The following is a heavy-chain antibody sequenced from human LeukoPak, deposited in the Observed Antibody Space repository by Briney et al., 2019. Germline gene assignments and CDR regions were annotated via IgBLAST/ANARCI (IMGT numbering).Heavy chain of an antibody. CDR2: ISSNGGST. J-gene: IGHJ6*04. D-gene: IGHD6-13*01. CDR1: GFTFSSYA. V-gene: IGHV3-64*01. CDR3: ASSSWYDSPGVV. Sequence: PGGSLRLSCAASGFTFSSYAMHWVRQAPGKGLEYVSAISSNGGSTYYANSVKGRFTISRDNSKNTLYLQMGSLRAEDMAVYYCASSSWYDSPGVVWGKGTTVTVSS.